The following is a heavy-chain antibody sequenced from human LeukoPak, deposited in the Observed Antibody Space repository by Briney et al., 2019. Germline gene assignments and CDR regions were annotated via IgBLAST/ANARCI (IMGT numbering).Heavy chain of an antibody. D-gene: IGHD3-9*01. CDR2: IYWDDDK. J-gene: IGHJ4*02. V-gene: IGHV2-5*02. Sequence: SGPTLVKPTQTLTLTCTFSGFSLSISGVGVGWIRQPPGKALEWLALIYWDDDKRYSPSLKSRLTITKDTSKNQVVLTMTNMDPVDTATYYCARLYYDILTGYYYFDYWGQGTLVTVSS. CDR3: ARLYYDILTGYYYFDY. CDR1: GFSLSISGVG.